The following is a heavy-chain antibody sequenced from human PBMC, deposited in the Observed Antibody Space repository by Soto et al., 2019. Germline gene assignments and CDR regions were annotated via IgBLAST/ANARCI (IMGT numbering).Heavy chain of an antibody. CDR3: ARSLPGGTIFYMDV. CDR1: SGSVTSGRFF. V-gene: IGHV4-31*02. CDR2: IYYGGNT. D-gene: IGHD2-2*01. J-gene: IGHJ6*03. Sequence: QVQLRESGPGVVKPSETLSLICSVSSGSVTSGRFFWSWVRQHPGKGLEWIGHIYYGGNTYYNPSLNSRVAMSVDTSKNRFSLTLSALTAADTAVYYCARSLPGGTIFYMDVWGEGTTVTVSS.